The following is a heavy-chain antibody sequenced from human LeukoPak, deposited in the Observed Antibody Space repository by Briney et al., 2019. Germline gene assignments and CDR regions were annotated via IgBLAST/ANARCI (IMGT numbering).Heavy chain of an antibody. Sequence: ASVKVSCKASGGTFSSYTINWVRQAPGEGLEWMGWINPHSGDTNYAQKSQGRGTITRDTTITTAYMELMKLTSDDTAVYYCARVWESARLKVYYMDAWGKGTTVAVSS. CDR2: INPHSGDT. CDR1: GGTFSSYT. D-gene: IGHD1-26*01. CDR3: ARVWESARLKVYYMDA. V-gene: IGHV1-2*02. J-gene: IGHJ6*03.